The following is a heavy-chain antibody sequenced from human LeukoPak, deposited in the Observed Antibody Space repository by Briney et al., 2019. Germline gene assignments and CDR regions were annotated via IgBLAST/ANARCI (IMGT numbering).Heavy chain of an antibody. Sequence: ASVKVSCKASGGTFSSYTISWVRQAPGQGLESMGRIIPILGIANYAQKFQGRVTITADKSTSTAYMELSSLRSEDTAVYYCARAVKQWLVGYAFDIWGQGTMVTVSS. CDR1: GGTFSSYT. CDR3: ARAVKQWLVGYAFDI. CDR2: IIPILGIA. J-gene: IGHJ3*02. D-gene: IGHD6-19*01. V-gene: IGHV1-69*02.